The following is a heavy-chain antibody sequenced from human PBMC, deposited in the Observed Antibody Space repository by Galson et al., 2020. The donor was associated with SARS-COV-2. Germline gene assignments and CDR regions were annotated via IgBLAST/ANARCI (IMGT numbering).Heavy chain of an antibody. D-gene: IGHD5-12*01. V-gene: IGHV4-59*01. CDR2: IYHSGRP. J-gene: IGHJ6*02. CDR1: GGSISSYY. CDR3: AGLTVAPLSDYYYYGIDV. Sequence: SETLSLTCTVSGGSISSYYWRWIRQPPGKGLEWIGYIYHSGRPHYNPPLKSRVPISVDTSKHQFSLKLSSVTAADTAVYYCAGLTVAPLSDYYYYGIDVWGQGTTGTGSS.